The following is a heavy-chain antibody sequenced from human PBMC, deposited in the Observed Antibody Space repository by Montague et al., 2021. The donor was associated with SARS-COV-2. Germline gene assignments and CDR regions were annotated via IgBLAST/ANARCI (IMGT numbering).Heavy chain of an antibody. CDR2: ISGSYDTT. J-gene: IGHJ4*02. D-gene: IGHD2-2*01. CDR1: VFTLSSYA. Sequence: SRRLSCAASVFTLSSYAMNLVRQAPGKGLGWVSSISGSYDTTYYSYSVHGRFTISRDSSKNTLYPLMNSLRVEETAVYYCAKGFTSWPRGLFDYWGQGSLVTVSS. CDR3: AKGFTSWPRGLFDY. V-gene: IGHV3-23*01.